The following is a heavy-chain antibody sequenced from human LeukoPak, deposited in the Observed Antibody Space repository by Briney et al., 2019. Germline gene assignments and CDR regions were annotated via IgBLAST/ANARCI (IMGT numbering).Heavy chain of an antibody. V-gene: IGHV3-23*01. CDR3: AKHMGPGSRWD. CDR2: ISGVGANT. CDR1: GFTFSSYA. D-gene: IGHD6-19*01. J-gene: IGHJ4*02. Sequence: GGSLRLSCAASGFTFSSYAMSWLRQAPGKGLEWVSAISGVGANTFYADSVKGRFTFSRDNSKSTLYLQMNSLRAEDTAVYYCAKHMGPGSRWDWGQGTLVTVSS.